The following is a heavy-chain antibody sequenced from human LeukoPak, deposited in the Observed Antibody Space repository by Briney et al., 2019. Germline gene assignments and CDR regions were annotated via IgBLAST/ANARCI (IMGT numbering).Heavy chain of an antibody. CDR3: ARPLSCGGSMDV. CDR2: INHSGST. V-gene: IGHV4-34*01. J-gene: IGHJ6*02. CDR1: GGSFSGYY. Sequence: SETLSLTCAVYGGSFSGYYWSWIRQPPGKGLEWIEEINHSGSTNYNPSLKSRVTISVDTSKNQFSLKLSSVTAADTAVYYCARPLSCGGSMDVWGQGTTVTVSS. D-gene: IGHD2-15*01.